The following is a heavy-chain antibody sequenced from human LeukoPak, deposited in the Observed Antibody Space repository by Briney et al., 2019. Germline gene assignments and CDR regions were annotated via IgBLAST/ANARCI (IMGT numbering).Heavy chain of an antibody. Sequence: GASVKVSCKASGGTFSSSAISWVRQAPGQGLEWMGRIIPILGIANYAQKFQGRVTITADKSTSTAYMELSSLRSEDTAVYYCAREGRWLQHYFDYWGQGTLVTVSS. V-gene: IGHV1-69*04. CDR2: IIPILGIA. CDR3: AREGRWLQHYFDY. D-gene: IGHD5-24*01. J-gene: IGHJ4*02. CDR1: GGTFSSSA.